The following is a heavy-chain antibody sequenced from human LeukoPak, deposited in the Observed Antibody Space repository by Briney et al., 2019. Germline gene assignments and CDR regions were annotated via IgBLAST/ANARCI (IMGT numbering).Heavy chain of an antibody. J-gene: IGHJ4*02. CDR2: ISSSSSYI. CDR3: AKVRASNYYYDSSDY. D-gene: IGHD3-22*01. Sequence: GGSLRLSCAASGFTFSSYSMNWIRQAPGEGLEWVSSISSSSSYIYYAGSVKGRFTISRDNSKNTLYLQMNSLRAEDTAVYYCAKVRASNYYYDSSDYWGQGTLVTVSS. V-gene: IGHV3-21*04. CDR1: GFTFSSYS.